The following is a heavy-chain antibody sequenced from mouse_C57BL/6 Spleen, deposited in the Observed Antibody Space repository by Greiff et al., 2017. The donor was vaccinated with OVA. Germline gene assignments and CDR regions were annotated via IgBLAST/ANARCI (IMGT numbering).Heavy chain of an antibody. CDR1: GYTFTSYW. CDR3: ARGDYYGSRDFDY. Sequence: QVQLKESGAELVRPGSSVKLSCKASGYTFTSYWMHWVKQRPIQGLEWIGNIDPSDSETHYNQKFKDKATLTVDKSSSTAYMQLSSLTSEDSAVYYCARGDYYGSRDFDYWGQGTTLTVSS. J-gene: IGHJ2*01. V-gene: IGHV1-52*01. D-gene: IGHD1-1*01. CDR2: IDPSDSET.